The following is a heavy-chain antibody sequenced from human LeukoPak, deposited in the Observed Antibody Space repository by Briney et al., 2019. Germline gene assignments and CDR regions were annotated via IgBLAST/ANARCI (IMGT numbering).Heavy chain of an antibody. CDR1: GFTFSSQA. V-gene: IGHV3-23*01. D-gene: IGHD4-17*01. CDR2: ISGSGISA. J-gene: IGHJ4*02. CDR3: AKDMTTVTTGYFDF. Sequence: PGASLRLSCAASGFTFSSQAMSWVRQAPGKGLEWVSSISGSGISAYYADSVKGRFTISRDNSKNMLYLQTNSLRAEDTAVYFCAKDMTTVTTGYFDFWGQGTLVTVSS.